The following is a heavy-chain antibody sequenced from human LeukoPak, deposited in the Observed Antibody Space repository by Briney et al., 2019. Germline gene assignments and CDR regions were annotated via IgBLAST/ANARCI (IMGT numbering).Heavy chain of an antibody. D-gene: IGHD3-9*01. Sequence: PSETLSLTCAVYGGSFSGYYWSWVRQPPGKGLEWIGEINHSGSTNYNPSLKSRVTISVDTSKNQFSLKLSSVIAADTAVYYCARFVLLYFDWFGRGFDPWGQGTLVTVSS. CDR2: INHSGST. CDR1: GGSFSGYY. V-gene: IGHV4-34*01. CDR3: ARFVLLYFDWFGRGFDP. J-gene: IGHJ5*02.